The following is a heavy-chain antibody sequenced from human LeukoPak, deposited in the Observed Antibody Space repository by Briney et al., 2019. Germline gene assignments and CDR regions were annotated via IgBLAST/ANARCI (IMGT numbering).Heavy chain of an antibody. CDR1: GFTCSSYG. D-gene: IGHD3-9*01. CDR2: IRYDGSNK. V-gene: IGHV3-30*02. Sequence: GGSLRLSCAASGFTCSSYGMHWVRQGPGKGLEWVAFIRYDGSNKYYADSVKGRFTISRDNSKNTLYLQMNSLRAEDTAVYYCAKDQSDDNYYMDVWGKGTTVTISS. CDR3: AKDQSDDNYYMDV. J-gene: IGHJ6*03.